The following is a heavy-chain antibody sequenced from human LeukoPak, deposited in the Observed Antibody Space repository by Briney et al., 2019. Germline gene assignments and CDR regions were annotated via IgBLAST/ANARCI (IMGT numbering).Heavy chain of an antibody. V-gene: IGHV3-30*18. CDR1: GITFRSYG. CDR3: AKGARGHTVTSIVGLNWFDP. CDR2: ISYDGSHK. D-gene: IGHD4-17*01. Sequence: GGSLRLSCAASGITFRSYGMHWVRQAPGKGLEWVAVISYDGSHKYYADSVKGRFSISRDNSKNTLYLQMNSLRADDTAVYYCAKGARGHTVTSIVGLNWFDPWGQGTLVTVSS. J-gene: IGHJ5*02.